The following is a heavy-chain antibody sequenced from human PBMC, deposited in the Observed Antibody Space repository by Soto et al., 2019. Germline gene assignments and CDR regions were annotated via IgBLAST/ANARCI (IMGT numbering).Heavy chain of an antibody. J-gene: IGHJ4*02. Sequence: QVQLVESGGGVVQSGRSLRLSCAASGLTFTTYTLHWVRQSPGKGLEWVALISDDGSDKFYADSVKGPFTISRDNSKSALYLQMDILRTGDTPVYYCSVMNRSGDCFDFWGQGTLVTV. CDR2: ISDDGSDK. V-gene: IGHV3-30*14. CDR1: GLTFTTYT. CDR3: SVMNRSGDCFDF. D-gene: IGHD2-21*01.